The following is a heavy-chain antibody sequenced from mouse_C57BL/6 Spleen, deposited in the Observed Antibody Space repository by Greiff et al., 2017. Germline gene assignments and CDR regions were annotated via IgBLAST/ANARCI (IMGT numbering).Heavy chain of an antibody. V-gene: IGHV5-6*01. D-gene: IGHD3-2*02. CDR3: ARQTAQEAFDY. CDR1: GFTFSSYG. Sequence: EVKVIESGGDLVKPGGSLKLSCAASGFTFSSYGMSWVRQTPDKRLGWVATISSGGSYTYYPDSVKGRFTISRDNTKNTLYLQMSSLKSEDTAMYYCARQTAQEAFDYWGQGTTLTVSS. CDR2: ISSGGSYT. J-gene: IGHJ2*01.